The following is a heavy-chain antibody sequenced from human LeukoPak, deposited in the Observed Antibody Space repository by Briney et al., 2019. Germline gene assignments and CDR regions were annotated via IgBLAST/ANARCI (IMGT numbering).Heavy chain of an antibody. CDR2: IYYSGST. CDR1: GGSISSSSYY. Sequence: SETLSLTCTVSGGSISSSSYYRGWIRQPPGKGLEWIGRIYYSGSTYYNPSLNSRVTISVDTSKNQFSLKLSSVTAADTAVYYCARTPGYSSGWYLGARYYFDYWGQGTLVTVSS. CDR3: ARTPGYSSGWYLGARYYFDY. J-gene: IGHJ4*02. D-gene: IGHD6-19*01. V-gene: IGHV4-39*01.